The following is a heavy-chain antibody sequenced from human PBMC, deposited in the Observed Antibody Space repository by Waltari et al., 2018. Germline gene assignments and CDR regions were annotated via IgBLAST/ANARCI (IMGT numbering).Heavy chain of an antibody. CDR1: GGSFSGYY. V-gene: IGHV4-34*01. CDR2: INHSRST. D-gene: IGHD6-19*01. J-gene: IGHJ4*02. CDR3: ARGPAVAGLFFDY. Sequence: QVQLQQWGAGLLKPSETLSLTCAVYGGSFSGYYWSWIRQPPGKGLEWIGEINHSRSTNYNPSLKSRVTISVDTSKNQFSLKLSSVTAADTAVYYCARGPAVAGLFFDYWGQGTLVTVSS.